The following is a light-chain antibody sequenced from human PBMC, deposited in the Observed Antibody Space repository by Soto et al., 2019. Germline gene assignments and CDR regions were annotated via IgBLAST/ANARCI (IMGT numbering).Light chain of an antibody. J-gene: IGKJ2*01. CDR3: QQRSNWPPGYT. CDR2: DAS. Sequence: EIVLTQSPATLSLSPGERATLSCRASQSVRSYLAWYQQQPGQAPRLLIYDASNRATGIPARFSGSGSGTDFTLTISSLEPEDFAVYYCQQRSNWPPGYTFGQGTKLEIK. V-gene: IGKV3-11*01. CDR1: QSVRSY.